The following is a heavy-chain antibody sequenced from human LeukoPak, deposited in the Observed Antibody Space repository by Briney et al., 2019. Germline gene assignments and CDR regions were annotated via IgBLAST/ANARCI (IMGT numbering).Heavy chain of an antibody. CDR1: GYTITDHY. V-gene: IGHV1-2*02. D-gene: IGHD3-10*01. Sequence: ASVKVSCKAYGYTITDHYMHWVRQAPGQGLEWMGWINPSSGGTKYAQKFQGRVTMTRGTSINTAYMELSRLRSDDTAVYYCAREGFDYWGQGTLVTVSS. CDR3: AREGFDY. CDR2: INPSSGGT. J-gene: IGHJ4*02.